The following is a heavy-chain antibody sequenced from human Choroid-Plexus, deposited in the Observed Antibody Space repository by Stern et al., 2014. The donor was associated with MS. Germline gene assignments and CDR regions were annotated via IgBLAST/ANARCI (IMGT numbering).Heavy chain of an antibody. D-gene: IGHD3-3*01. CDR3: ARDQRGITIFGVVTDYYYLGMDV. CDR1: GYIFTGYY. V-gene: IGHV1-2*02. CDR2: ITPHTGGE. J-gene: IGHJ6*02. Sequence: EQLVESGAEVKKPGASVKVSCKTSGYIFTGYYIHWVRQAPGQGLEWMAWITPHTGGEKYAQKFQGRVTMSRDTSISTAYVELSSLTSDDTAVYYCARDQRGITIFGVVTDYYYLGMDVWGQGTTVTVSS.